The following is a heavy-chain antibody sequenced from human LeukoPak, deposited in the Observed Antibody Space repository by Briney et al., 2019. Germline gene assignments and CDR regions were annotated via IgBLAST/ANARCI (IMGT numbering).Heavy chain of an antibody. Sequence: SETLSLTCAVYGGSFSGYYWSWIRQPPGKGLEWIGYIYYSGSTNYNPSLKSRVTISVDTSKNQFSLKLSSVTAADTAVYYCARQTAMVRYTDAFDIWGQGTMVTVSS. CDR2: IYYSGST. CDR1: GGSFSGYY. J-gene: IGHJ3*02. CDR3: ARQTAMVRYTDAFDI. D-gene: IGHD5-18*01. V-gene: IGHV4-59*08.